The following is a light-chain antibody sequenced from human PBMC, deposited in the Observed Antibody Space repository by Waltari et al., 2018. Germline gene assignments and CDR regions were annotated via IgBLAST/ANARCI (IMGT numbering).Light chain of an antibody. V-gene: IGLV2-14*01. Sequence: QSALTQPASVSGSPGQSVSISCTGTSNDVGGYGYVSWYQQFPGKAPKLMIYEVSYRPSRVSSRFSGSKSGNTASLTISGRQAEDEAVYYCSSHTSTVPHVFGTGTKVTVV. J-gene: IGLJ1*01. CDR3: SSHTSTVPHV. CDR2: EVS. CDR1: SNDVGGYGY.